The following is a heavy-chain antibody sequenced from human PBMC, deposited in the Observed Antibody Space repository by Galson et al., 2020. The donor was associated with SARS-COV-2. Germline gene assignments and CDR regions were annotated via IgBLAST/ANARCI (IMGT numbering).Heavy chain of an antibody. CDR1: GGTFSSYA. D-gene: IGHD6-6*01. V-gene: IGHV1-69*06. CDR2: IIPIFGTA. CDR3: ARDGIAAPLDY. J-gene: IGHJ4*02. Sequence: KISCKASGGTFSSYAISWVRQAPGQGLEWMGGIIPIFGTANYVQKFQGRVTITADKSTSTAYMELSSLRSEDTAVYYCARDGIAAPLDYWGQGTLVTVSS.